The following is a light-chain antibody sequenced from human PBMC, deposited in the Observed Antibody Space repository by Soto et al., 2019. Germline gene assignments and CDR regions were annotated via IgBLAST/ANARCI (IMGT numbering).Light chain of an antibody. CDR3: QQYNSWPRT. V-gene: IGKV3-15*01. CDR2: GAS. CDR1: QSVNSN. J-gene: IGKJ1*01. Sequence: EIVMTQSAATLSVSPGERATLSWRASQSVNSNLAWYQQKTGQSPRLLLYGASSRATGIPARFGGSGYGTEFTLTIASLQSEDFAVYYCQQYNSWPRTFGQGTKVDIK.